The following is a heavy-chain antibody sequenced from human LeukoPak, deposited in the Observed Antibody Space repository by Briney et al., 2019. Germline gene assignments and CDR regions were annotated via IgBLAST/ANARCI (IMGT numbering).Heavy chain of an antibody. J-gene: IGHJ4*02. CDR3: ARQLGTFDY. CDR1: GGSISSSSYY. Sequence: PSETLSLTCTVSGGSISSSSYYWGWIRQPPGKGLEWIGSTYYSGSTYYNPSLKSRVTISVDTSKNQFSLKLSSVTAADTAVYYCARQLGTFDYWGQGTLVTVSS. V-gene: IGHV4-39*01. D-gene: IGHD7-27*01. CDR2: TYYSGST.